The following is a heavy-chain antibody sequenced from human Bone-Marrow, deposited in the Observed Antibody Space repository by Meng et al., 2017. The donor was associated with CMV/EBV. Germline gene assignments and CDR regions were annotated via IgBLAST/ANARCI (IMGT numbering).Heavy chain of an antibody. CDR1: GGSISSSSYY. CDR3: ARVPPTDY. Sequence: SETLSLTCAVYGGSISSSSYYWGWIRQPPGKGLEWIGSIYYSGSTYYNPSLKSRVTISVDTSKNQFSLKLSSVTAADTAVYYCARVPPTDYWGQGTLVTVSS. V-gene: IGHV4-39*07. J-gene: IGHJ4*02. CDR2: IYYSGST.